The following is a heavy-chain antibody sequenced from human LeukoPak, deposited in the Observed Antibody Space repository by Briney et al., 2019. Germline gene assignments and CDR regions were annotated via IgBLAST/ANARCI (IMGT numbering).Heavy chain of an antibody. J-gene: IGHJ4*02. CDR3: ARRGYSSGWNRFDY. V-gene: IGHV3-23*01. CDR2: ISGSGGST. CDR1: GFTFSSYA. D-gene: IGHD6-25*01. Sequence: GGSLRLSCAASGFTFSSYAMSWVRQAPGKGLEWVSAISGSGGSTYYADSVKGRFTISRDNAKNSLYLQMNSLRAEDAAVYYCARRGYSSGWNRFDYWGQGTLVTVSS.